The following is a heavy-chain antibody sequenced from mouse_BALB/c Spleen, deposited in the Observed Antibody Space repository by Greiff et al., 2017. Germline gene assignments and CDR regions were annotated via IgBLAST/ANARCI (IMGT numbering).Heavy chain of an antibody. Sequence: VQLQQSGPGLVQPSQSLSITCTVSGFSLTSYGVHWVRQSPGKGLEWLGVIWSGGSTDYNAAFISRLSISKDNSKSQVFFKMNSLQADDTAIYYCARNRVRQYYFDYWGQGTTLTVSS. D-gene: IGHD2-14*01. CDR3: ARNRVRQYYFDY. CDR1: GFSLTSYG. CDR2: IWSGGST. V-gene: IGHV2-4-1*01. J-gene: IGHJ2*01.